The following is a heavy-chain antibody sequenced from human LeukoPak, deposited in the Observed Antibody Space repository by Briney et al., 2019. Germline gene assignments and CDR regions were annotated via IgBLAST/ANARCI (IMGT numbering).Heavy chain of an antibody. D-gene: IGHD3-22*01. Sequence: GGSLRLSCAGSGFTFRIYAMSWVRQAPGKGLEWVSAISGSGGSTYYADSVKGRFTISRDNSKNTLYLQMNSLRAEDTAVYYCAKGVEDYYDSSGLDYWGQGTLVTVSS. CDR1: GFTFRIYA. V-gene: IGHV3-23*01. J-gene: IGHJ4*02. CDR2: ISGSGGST. CDR3: AKGVEDYYDSSGLDY.